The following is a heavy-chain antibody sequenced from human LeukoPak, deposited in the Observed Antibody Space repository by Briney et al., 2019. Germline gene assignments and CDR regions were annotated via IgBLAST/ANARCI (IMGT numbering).Heavy chain of an antibody. CDR1: GFTFSSYS. D-gene: IGHD6-19*01. J-gene: IGHJ3*02. CDR2: ISSSSSYI. CDR3: ARAGIRGWRDAFDI. V-gene: IGHV3-21*01. Sequence: GGSLRLSCAASGFTFSSYSMNWVRQAPGKGLEWVSSISSSSSYIYYADSVKGRFTISRDNAKNSLYLQMNSLRAEDTAVYYCARAGIRGWRDAFDIWGQGTMVTVSS.